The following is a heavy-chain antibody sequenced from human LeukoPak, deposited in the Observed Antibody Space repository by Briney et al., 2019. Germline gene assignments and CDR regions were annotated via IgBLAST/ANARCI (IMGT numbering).Heavy chain of an antibody. J-gene: IGHJ1*01. Sequence: GGSLRLSCAASGFTFSSYSMNWVRQAPGKGLEWVSYISSSSSTIYYADSVKGRFTISRDNAKNSLYLQMNSLRAEDTAVYYCAREYCTNGVCSFQHWGQGTLVTVSS. CDR3: AREYCTNGVCSFQH. V-gene: IGHV3-48*01. D-gene: IGHD2-8*01. CDR2: ISSSSSTI. CDR1: GFTFSSYS.